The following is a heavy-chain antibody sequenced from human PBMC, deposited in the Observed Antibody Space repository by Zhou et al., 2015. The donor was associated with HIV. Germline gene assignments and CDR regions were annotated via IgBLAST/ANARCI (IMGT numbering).Heavy chain of an antibody. Sequence: QVQLVQSGAEVKKPGSSVKVSCKASGGTFSSYTISWVRQAPGQGLEWMGRIIPILGIANYAQKFQGRVTITADKSTSTAYMELSSLRSEDTAVYYCASADCSGGSCYTDFDYWGQGTLVTVSS. D-gene: IGHD2-15*01. CDR3: ASADCSGGSCYTDFDY. J-gene: IGHJ4*02. V-gene: IGHV1-69*02. CDR1: GGTFSSYT. CDR2: IIPILGIA.